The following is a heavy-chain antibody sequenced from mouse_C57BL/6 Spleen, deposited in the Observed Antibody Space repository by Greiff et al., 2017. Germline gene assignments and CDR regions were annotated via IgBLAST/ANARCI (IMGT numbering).Heavy chain of an antibody. Sequence: VQLKESGGGLVKPGGSLKLSCAASGFTFSSYTMSWVRQTPEKRLEWVATISGGGGNTYYPDSVKGRFTISRDDAKNTLYLQMSSLRSEDTALYYGARKNYYGSSHWYFDVWGTGTTVTVSS. CDR1: GFTFSSYT. J-gene: IGHJ1*03. CDR3: ARKNYYGSSHWYFDV. V-gene: IGHV5-9*01. D-gene: IGHD1-1*01. CDR2: ISGGGGNT.